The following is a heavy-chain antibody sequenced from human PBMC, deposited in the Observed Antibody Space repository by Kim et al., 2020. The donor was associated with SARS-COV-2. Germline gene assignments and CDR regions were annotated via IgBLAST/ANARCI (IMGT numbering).Heavy chain of an antibody. Sequence: GGSLRLSCAASGFTFSNDQMGWVRQAPGKGLEWVGRIRNKTDGYTAEYAAPVKGRFTISRDDSRNTLFLQMNSLKTADTAVYYCTSDRVSPVGRDYFAY. D-gene: IGHD3-16*01. CDR1: GFTFSNDQ. CDR2: IRNKTDGYTA. CDR3: TSDRVSPVGRDYFAY. J-gene: IGHJ4*01. V-gene: IGHV3-15*01.